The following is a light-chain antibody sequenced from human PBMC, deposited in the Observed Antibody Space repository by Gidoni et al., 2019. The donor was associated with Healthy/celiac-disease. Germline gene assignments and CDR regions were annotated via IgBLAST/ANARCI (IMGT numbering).Light chain of an antibody. J-gene: IGKJ3*01. V-gene: IGKV4-1*01. Sequence: VMTQYTHSPALPLGERTTINCKSSQSVLYSSNNTNYLAWYQQKPGQPPKLLIYWASTRESGVPDRFSGSGSGTDFTLTISSLQAEDVAVYYCQQYYSTPFTFGPGTKVDIK. CDR2: WAS. CDR1: QSVLYSSNNTNY. CDR3: QQYYSTPFT.